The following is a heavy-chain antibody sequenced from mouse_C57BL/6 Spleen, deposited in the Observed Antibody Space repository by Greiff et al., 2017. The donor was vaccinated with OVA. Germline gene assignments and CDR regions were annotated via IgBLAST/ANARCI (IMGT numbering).Heavy chain of an antibody. J-gene: IGHJ3*01. CDR3: TRDRDYGSSYGAWFAY. CDR2: ISSGGDYI. Sequence: EVQGVESGEGLVKPGGSLKLSCAASGFTFSSYAMSWVRQTPEKRLEWVAYISSGGDYIYYADTVTGRFTISRDNARNTLYLQMSSLKSEDTAMYYCTRDRDYGSSYGAWFAYWGQGTLVTVSA. V-gene: IGHV5-9-1*02. D-gene: IGHD1-1*01. CDR1: GFTFSSYA.